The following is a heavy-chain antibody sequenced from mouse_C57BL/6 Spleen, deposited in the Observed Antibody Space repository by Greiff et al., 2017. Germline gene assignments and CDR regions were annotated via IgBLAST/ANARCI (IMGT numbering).Heavy chain of an antibody. V-gene: IGHV1-66*01. Sequence: QVQLKESGPELVKPGASVKISCKASGYSFTSYYIHWVKQRPGQGLEWIGWIYPGSGNTKYNEKFKGKATLTADTSSSTAYMQLSSLTSEDSAVYYCARWYYGSSPFDYWGQGTTLTVSS. J-gene: IGHJ2*01. D-gene: IGHD1-1*01. CDR3: ARWYYGSSPFDY. CDR2: IYPGSGNT. CDR1: GYSFTSYY.